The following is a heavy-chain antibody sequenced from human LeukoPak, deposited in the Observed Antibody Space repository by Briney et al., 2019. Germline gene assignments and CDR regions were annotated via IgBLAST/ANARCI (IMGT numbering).Heavy chain of an antibody. V-gene: IGHV3-9*03. CDR3: AKDPFHYYDSSGSAFDI. J-gene: IGHJ3*02. CDR2: ISWNSGSI. Sequence: PGGSLRLSCTASGFIVSDNYMTWVRQAPGKGLEWVSGISWNSGSIGYADSVKGRFTISRDNAKNSLYLQMNSLRAEDMALYYCAKDPFHYYDSSGSAFDIWGQGTMVTVSS. CDR1: GFIVSDNY. D-gene: IGHD3-22*01.